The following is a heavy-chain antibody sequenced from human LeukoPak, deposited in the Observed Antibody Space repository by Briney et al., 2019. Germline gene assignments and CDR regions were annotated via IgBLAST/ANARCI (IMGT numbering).Heavy chain of an antibody. Sequence: SVKVSCKASGFTFTSSAMQWVRQARGQRLEWIGWIVVGSGNTNYAQKFQERVTITRDMSTSTAYMELSSLRAEDTAVYYCAKGIAVANWFDPWGQGTLVTVSS. V-gene: IGHV1-58*02. D-gene: IGHD6-19*01. CDR2: IVVGSGNT. CDR1: GFTFTSSA. CDR3: AKGIAVANWFDP. J-gene: IGHJ5*02.